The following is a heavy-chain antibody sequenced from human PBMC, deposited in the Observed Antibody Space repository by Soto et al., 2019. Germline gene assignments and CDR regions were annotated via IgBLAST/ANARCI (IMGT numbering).Heavy chain of an antibody. D-gene: IGHD6-19*01. CDR1: GFTFSSYG. V-gene: IGHV3-33*01. CDR3: ARDRDPGQWLTTNYFDY. CDR2: IWYHGSNK. J-gene: IGHJ4*02. Sequence: QVQLVESGGGVVQPGRSLRLSCAASGFTFSSYGMHWVRQAPGKWLEWVAVIWYHGSNKYYADSVKGRFTISRDNSKNTLYLQMNSLRAEDTAVYYCARDRDPGQWLTTNYFDYWGQGTLVTVSS.